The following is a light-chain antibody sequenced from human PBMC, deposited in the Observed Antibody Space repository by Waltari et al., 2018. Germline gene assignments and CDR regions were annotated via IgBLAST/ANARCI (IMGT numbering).Light chain of an antibody. J-gene: IGLJ2*01. CDR2: GPG. CDR3: HSRETFSTRL. Sequence: SSDLTQDPSVSVALGQTVRITSPGYNLIKYYASLYPQRPGQAPVLVLYGPGNRPSGIPDRFSGSTSGNTASLTITGAQAEDEADYYCHSRETFSTRLFGGGTRLTV. V-gene: IGLV3-19*01. CDR1: NLIKYY.